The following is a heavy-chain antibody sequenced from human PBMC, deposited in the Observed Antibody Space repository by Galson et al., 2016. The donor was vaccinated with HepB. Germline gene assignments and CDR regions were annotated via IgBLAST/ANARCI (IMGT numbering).Heavy chain of an antibody. D-gene: IGHD3-16*01. CDR3: VRETARAGPATATYYFEY. J-gene: IGHJ4*02. CDR1: GFTFRNYA. Sequence: SLRLSCAASGFTFRNYAMHWVRQAPGKGLEWVAFISYDGNLKSYADSVKGRFTISRDDSRNTLFLQMTSLRPEDTSLYYCVRETARAGPATATYYFEYWGQGTLVTVSS. CDR2: ISYDGNLK. V-gene: IGHV3-30-3*01.